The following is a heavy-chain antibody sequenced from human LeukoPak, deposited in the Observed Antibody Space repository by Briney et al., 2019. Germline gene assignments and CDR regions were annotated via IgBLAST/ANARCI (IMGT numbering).Heavy chain of an antibody. CDR3: ARARPMVRGYHFDY. Sequence: PPETLSLTCTVSGGSISRYYWSWIRQPPGKGLEWIGYIYYSGSTNYNPSLKSRVTISVDTSKNQFSLKLSSVTAADTAVYYCARARPMVRGYHFDYWGQGTLVTVSS. V-gene: IGHV4-59*01. CDR1: GGSISRYY. D-gene: IGHD3-10*01. J-gene: IGHJ4*02. CDR2: IYYSGST.